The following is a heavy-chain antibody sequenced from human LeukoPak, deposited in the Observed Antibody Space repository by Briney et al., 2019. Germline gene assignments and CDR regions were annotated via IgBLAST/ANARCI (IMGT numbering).Heavy chain of an antibody. CDR1: GFTFSSFS. J-gene: IGHJ4*02. CDR3: AREGEYSSSWYDWAVAAQEKYYFDS. CDR2: ISSSSSYI. Sequence: GGSLRLSCAASGFTFSSFSMNWVRQAPGKGLEWVSSISSSSSYIYYADSVKGRFTISRDNAKNSLYLQMNSLRAEDTAVYYCAREGEYSSSWYDWAVAAQEKYYFDSWGQGTLVTVSS. V-gene: IGHV3-21*01. D-gene: IGHD6-13*01.